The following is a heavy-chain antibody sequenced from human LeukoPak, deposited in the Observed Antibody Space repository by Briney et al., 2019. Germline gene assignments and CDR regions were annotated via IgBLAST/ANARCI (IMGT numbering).Heavy chain of an antibody. CDR3: ARGVTAMAH. CDR2: NYYSGST. CDR1: GGSTSSYY. V-gene: IGHV4-59*01. D-gene: IGHD5-18*01. Sequence: SETLSLTCTVSGGSTSSYYWSWIRQPPGKGLEWIGYNYYSGSTNYNPSLKSRVTISVDTSKNQFSLKLSSVTAADTAVYYCARGVTAMAHWGQGTLVTVSS. J-gene: IGHJ4*02.